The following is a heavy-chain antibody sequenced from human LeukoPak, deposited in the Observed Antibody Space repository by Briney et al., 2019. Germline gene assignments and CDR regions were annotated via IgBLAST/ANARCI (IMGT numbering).Heavy chain of an antibody. CDR3: ARLRGQTTDRRYVDY. CDR2: IYYSERT. CDR1: GGSISTYY. D-gene: IGHD1-7*01. J-gene: IGHJ4*02. Sequence: SETLSPTCTVSGGSISTYYWSWIRQPPGKGLEWIGYIYYSERTDYNPFLKSRVTISVDTSKNQFSLKVSSVTAADTAVYYCARLRGQTTDRRYVDYWGQGTLVTVSS. V-gene: IGHV4-59*01.